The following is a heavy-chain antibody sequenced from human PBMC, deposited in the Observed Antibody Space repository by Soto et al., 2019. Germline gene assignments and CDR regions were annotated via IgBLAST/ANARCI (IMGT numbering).Heavy chain of an antibody. CDR2: ISGSGGST. J-gene: IGHJ3*02. CDR1: GFTFSSYA. D-gene: IGHD2-15*01. V-gene: IGHV3-23*01. Sequence: GGSLRLSCAASGFTFSSYAMSWVRQAPGKGLEWVSAISGSGGSTYYADSVKGRFTIYRDNSKNTLYLQMNSLRAEDTAVYYCAKGSLAYCSGGSCYDLDAFDIWGQGTMVTVSS. CDR3: AKGSLAYCSGGSCYDLDAFDI.